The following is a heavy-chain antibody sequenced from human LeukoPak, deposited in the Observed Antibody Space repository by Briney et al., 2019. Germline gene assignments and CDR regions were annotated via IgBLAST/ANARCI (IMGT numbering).Heavy chain of an antibody. CDR1: GFTFSIYW. CDR2: INSDGSST. Sequence: GGSLRLSCAASGFTFSIYWMHWVRQAPEKGLVWVSRINSDGSSTSYADSVKGRFIISRDNAKNTLYLQMNSLRAEDTAVYYCAATTGLYSSSSGPYYYYYMDVWGKGTTVTVSS. CDR3: AATTGLYSSSSGPYYYYYMDV. J-gene: IGHJ6*03. V-gene: IGHV3-74*01. D-gene: IGHD6-6*01.